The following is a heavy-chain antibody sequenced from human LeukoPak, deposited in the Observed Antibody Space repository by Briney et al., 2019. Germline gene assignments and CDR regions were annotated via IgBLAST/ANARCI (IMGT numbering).Heavy chain of an antibody. D-gene: IGHD3-10*01. CDR3: ARDPYFGELSPHVYYWYMDV. Sequence: PGGSLRLSCAASGFTSNSYHMNWVRQAPGKGLEWVSSITSSSSYTYYAESVKGRFTISRDNAENSPYLQMNSLRAEDTAVYYCARDPYFGELSPHVYYWYMDVWGKGTTVTISS. V-gene: IGHV3-21*01. J-gene: IGHJ6*03. CDR2: ITSSSSYT. CDR1: GFTSNSYH.